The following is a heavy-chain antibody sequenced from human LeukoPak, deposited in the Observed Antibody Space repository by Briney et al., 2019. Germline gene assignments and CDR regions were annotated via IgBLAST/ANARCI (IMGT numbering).Heavy chain of an antibody. CDR3: ASSARLFDAFDI. Sequence: SETLSLTCTVSGGSISSYYWSWIRQPPGKGLEWIGYIYYSGSTNYNPSLKSRVTISVDTSKNQFSLKLSSVTAADTAVYYCASSARLFDAFDIWGQGTMVTVSS. D-gene: IGHD6-19*01. J-gene: IGHJ3*02. CDR1: GGSISSYY. CDR2: IYYSGST. V-gene: IGHV4-59*08.